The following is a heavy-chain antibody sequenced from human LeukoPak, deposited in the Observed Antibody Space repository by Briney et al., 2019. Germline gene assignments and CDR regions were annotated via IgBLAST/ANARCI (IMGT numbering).Heavy chain of an antibody. CDR3: ARDGVRYYDFWSGSNWFDP. D-gene: IGHD3-3*01. V-gene: IGHV3-64*01. J-gene: IGHJ5*02. Sequence: GGSLRLSCAASGFTFSSYAMHWVRQAPGKGLEYVSAISSNGGSTYYANSVKGRFTISRDNSKNTLYLQMGSLRAEDVAVYYCARDGVRYYDFWSGSNWFDPWGQGTLVTVSS. CDR2: ISSNGGST. CDR1: GFTFSSYA.